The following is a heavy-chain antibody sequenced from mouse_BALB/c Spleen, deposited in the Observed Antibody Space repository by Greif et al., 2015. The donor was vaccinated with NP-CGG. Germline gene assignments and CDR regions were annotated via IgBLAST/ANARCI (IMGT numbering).Heavy chain of an antibody. D-gene: IGHD6-1*01. V-gene: IGHV1-7*01. Sequence: VQLQESGAELAKPGASVKMSCKASGYTFTSYWMHWVKQRPGQGLEWIGYINPSTGYTEYNQKFKDKATLTADKSSSTAYMQLSSLTSEDSAVYYCARGPRDYWGQGTTLTVSS. CDR3: ARGPRDY. CDR2: INPSTGYT. J-gene: IGHJ2*01. CDR1: GYTFTSYW.